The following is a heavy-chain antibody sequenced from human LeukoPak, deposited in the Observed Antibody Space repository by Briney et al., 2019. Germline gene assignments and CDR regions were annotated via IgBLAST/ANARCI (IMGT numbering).Heavy chain of an antibody. CDR3: ARDRMTRNTGHLRNYYYGTDV. CDR1: GGTLSSYA. D-gene: IGHD1/OR15-1a*01. CDR2: IIPIFGTA. J-gene: IGHJ6*02. Sequence: SVKVSCKASGGTLSSYAISWVRQAPGQGLEWMGGIIPIFGTANYAQKFQGRVTITADESTSTAYMELSSLRSEDTAVYYCARDRMTRNTGHLRNYYYGTDVWGQGTTVTVSS. V-gene: IGHV1-69*01.